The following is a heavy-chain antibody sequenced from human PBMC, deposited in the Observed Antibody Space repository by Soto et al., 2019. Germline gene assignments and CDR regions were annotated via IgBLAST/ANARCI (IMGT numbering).Heavy chain of an antibody. Sequence: EVQLVESGGGLGQPGGSLRLSCEASGFTVSSNYMRWVRQAPGKGVEWVSVIDSGGSTYYADSVKVRFTISRDNSENTLYLQMNSLRAEDTAVYYCARTCSCGTCPFDYWGQGTLVTVSS. CDR2: IDSGGST. D-gene: IGHD2-15*01. CDR1: GFTVSSNY. J-gene: IGHJ4*02. CDR3: ARTCSCGTCPFDY. V-gene: IGHV3-66*01.